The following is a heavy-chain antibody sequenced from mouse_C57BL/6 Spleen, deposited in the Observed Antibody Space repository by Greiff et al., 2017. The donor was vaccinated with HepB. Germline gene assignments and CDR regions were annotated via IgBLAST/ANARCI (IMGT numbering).Heavy chain of an antibody. CDR1: GFSLSTSGMG. Sequence: QVTLKVCGPGILQSSQTLSLTCSFSGFSLSTSGMGVSWIRQPSGKGLEWLAHIYWDDDKRYNPSLKSRLTISKDTSRNQVFLKITSVDTADTATYYCARLYDGYQSFAYWGQGTLVTVSA. CDR2: IYWDDDK. V-gene: IGHV8-12*01. J-gene: IGHJ3*01. CDR3: ARLYDGYQSFAY. D-gene: IGHD2-3*01.